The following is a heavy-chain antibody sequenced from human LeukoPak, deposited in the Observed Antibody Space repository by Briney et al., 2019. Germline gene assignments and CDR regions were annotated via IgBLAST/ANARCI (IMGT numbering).Heavy chain of an antibody. CDR2: IYYSGST. Sequence: PSQTLSLTCTVWGGLLSRGGYFCRWIRQHPGKGLEWIGYIYYSGSTYYNPSLKSRVTISVDTSKNQFSLKLSSVTAADTAVYYCARSRGGPFDYWGQGTLVTVSS. V-gene: IGHV4-31*03. J-gene: IGHJ4*02. CDR3: ARSRGGPFDY. CDR1: GGLLSRGGYF.